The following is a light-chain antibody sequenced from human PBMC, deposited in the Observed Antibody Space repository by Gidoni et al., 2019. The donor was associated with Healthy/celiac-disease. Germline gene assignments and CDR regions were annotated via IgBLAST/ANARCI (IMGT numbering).Light chain of an antibody. V-gene: IGKV3-15*01. Sequence: EIVMTQSPATLSVSPGERATLSCRASQSVSSNLAWYQQKPGQAPRLLIYGASTRATGIPARCSGSGSGTEFTLTISSLQSEDFAVYYCQQYNNWPLYTFXXXTKLEIK. CDR1: QSVSSN. CDR2: GAS. CDR3: QQYNNWPLYT. J-gene: IGKJ2*01.